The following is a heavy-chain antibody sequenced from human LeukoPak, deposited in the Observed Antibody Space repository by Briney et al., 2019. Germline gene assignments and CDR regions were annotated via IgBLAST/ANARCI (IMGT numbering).Heavy chain of an antibody. Sequence: SVKVSCKASGGTFSSYAISWVRQAPGQGLEWMGGIIPIFGTANYAQKFQGRVTITADESTSTAYMELSSLRSEDTAVYYCARDLELRDNWFDPWGQGTLVTVSS. CDR1: GGTFSSYA. D-gene: IGHD1-7*01. CDR2: IIPIFGTA. CDR3: ARDLELRDNWFDP. J-gene: IGHJ5*02. V-gene: IGHV1-69*13.